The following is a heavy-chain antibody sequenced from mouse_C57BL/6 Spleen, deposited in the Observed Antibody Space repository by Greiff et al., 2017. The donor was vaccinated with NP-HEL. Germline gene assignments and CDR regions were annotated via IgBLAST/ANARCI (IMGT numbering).Heavy chain of an antibody. Sequence: QVQLQQPGAELVRPGSSVKLSCKASGYTFTSYWMHWVKQRPIQGLEWIGNIDPSDSETHYNQKFKDKATLTVDKSSSTAYMQLSSLTSEDSAVYYCARELGGAWFAYGGQGTLVTVAA. V-gene: IGHV1-52*01. CDR3: ARELGGAWFAY. D-gene: IGHD4-1*01. CDR1: GYTFTSYW. J-gene: IGHJ3*01. CDR2: IDPSDSET.